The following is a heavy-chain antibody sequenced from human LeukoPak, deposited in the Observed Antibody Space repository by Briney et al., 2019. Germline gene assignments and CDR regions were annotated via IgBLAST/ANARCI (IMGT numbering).Heavy chain of an antibody. CDR1: GGSISSGSSY. Sequence: PSETLSLTCTVSGGSISSGSSYWGWIRQPPGKGLEWIGNIYYSGSTYYSPSLTSRVTISVDSSKNQFSLILSSVTAADTAVYYCARAHFVASYYYGVDVWGQGTTVTVSS. V-gene: IGHV4-39*07. D-gene: IGHD2-15*01. CDR2: IYYSGST. CDR3: ARAHFVASYYYGVDV. J-gene: IGHJ6*02.